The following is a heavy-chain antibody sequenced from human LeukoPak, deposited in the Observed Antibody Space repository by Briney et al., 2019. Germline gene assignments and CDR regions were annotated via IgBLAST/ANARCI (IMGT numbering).Heavy chain of an antibody. D-gene: IGHD2-2*01. Sequence: PGGSLRLSCAASGFTVSSNYMSWVRHAPGPGLELVSVIYMSGSTYYADSVKGRFTISRDNSNNTLYLQMNSLRAEDTAVYYCARSLGFCSSSDCQEYLQHWGQGTPVTVSS. CDR1: GFTVSSNY. CDR2: IYMSGST. V-gene: IGHV3-53*01. J-gene: IGHJ1*01. CDR3: ARSLGFCSSSDCQEYLQH.